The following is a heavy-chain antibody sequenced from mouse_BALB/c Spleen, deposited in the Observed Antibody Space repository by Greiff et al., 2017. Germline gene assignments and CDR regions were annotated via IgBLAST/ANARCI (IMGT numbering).Heavy chain of an antibody. CDR2: ISSDSSTI. CDR3: ARSENGNYLYAMDY. J-gene: IGHJ4*01. CDR1: GFTFSSFG. V-gene: IGHV5-17*02. Sequence: EVQRVESGGGLVQPGGSRKLSCAASGFTFSSFGMHWVRQAPEKGLEWVAYISSDSSTIYYADTVKGRFTISRDNPKNTLFLQITSLRSEDTAMFYCARSENGNYLYAMDYWGQGTSVTVSS. D-gene: IGHD2-1*01.